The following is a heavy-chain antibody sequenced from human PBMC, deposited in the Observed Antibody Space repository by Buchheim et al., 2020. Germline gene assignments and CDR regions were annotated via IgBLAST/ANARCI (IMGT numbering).Heavy chain of an antibody. V-gene: IGHV3-30*03. CDR1: GFTFSSYA. D-gene: IGHD2-2*02. Sequence: VQLLESGGGLVQPGGSLRLSCAASGFTFSSYAMSWVRQAPGKGLEWVAVISYDVSKKYYADSVKGRFTISRDNSKNTLYLQMNSLRAEDTAVYYCATGYCSSTSCYTKYQYMDVWGKGTT. J-gene: IGHJ6*03. CDR2: ISYDVSKK. CDR3: ATGYCSSTSCYTKYQYMDV.